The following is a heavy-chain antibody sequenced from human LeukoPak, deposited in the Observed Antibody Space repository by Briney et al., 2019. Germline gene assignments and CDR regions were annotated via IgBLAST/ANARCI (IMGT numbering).Heavy chain of an antibody. Sequence: ASVKVSCRASGYTFTTYAMHWVRQAPGQGLEWMGWINAVNGTTKYSQKFQGRVTITRDTPASTAYMDLSSLRSEDTAVYYCARAMYYYASSDLGNAFDMWGPGTMVTVS. CDR1: GYTFTTYA. CDR3: ARAMYYYASSDLGNAFDM. V-gene: IGHV1-3*01. D-gene: IGHD3-22*01. CDR2: INAVNGTT. J-gene: IGHJ3*02.